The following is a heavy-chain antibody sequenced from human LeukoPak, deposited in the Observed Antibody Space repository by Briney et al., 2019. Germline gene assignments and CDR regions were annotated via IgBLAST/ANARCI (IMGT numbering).Heavy chain of an antibody. CDR1: GYTFSGYY. D-gene: IGHD3-10*01. J-gene: IGHJ4*02. CDR3: AAWPSGGQGFDC. Sequence: ASVKVSCKASGYTFSGYYMHWVRQAPGQGLEWMGWINPNSGGTKYAQKFQGRVTMTRDTSISTAYMELSRLRSDDTAVYYCAAWPSGGQGFDCWGQGTLVTVSS. CDR2: INPNSGGT. V-gene: IGHV1-2*02.